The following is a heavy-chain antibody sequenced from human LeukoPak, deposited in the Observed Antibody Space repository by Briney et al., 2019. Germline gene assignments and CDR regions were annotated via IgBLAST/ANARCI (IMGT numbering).Heavy chain of an antibody. V-gene: IGHV1-18*01. CDR3: ARLPRNMVRGPLFDY. J-gene: IGHJ4*02. D-gene: IGHD3-10*01. Sequence: VASVKVSCKASGGTFSSYAISWVRQAPGQGLEWMGWISAYNGNTNYAQKLQGRVTMTTDTSTSTAYMELRSLRSDDTAVYYCARLPRNMVRGPLFDYWGQGTLVTVSS. CDR2: ISAYNGNT. CDR1: GGTFSSYA.